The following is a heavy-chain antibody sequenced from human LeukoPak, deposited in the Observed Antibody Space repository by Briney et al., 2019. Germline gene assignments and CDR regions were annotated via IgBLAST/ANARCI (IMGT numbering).Heavy chain of an antibody. CDR2: ISAYNGNT. J-gene: IGHJ6*03. V-gene: IGHV1-18*01. Sequence: GASVKVSCKASGYTFTSYGISWVRQAPGQGLEWMGWISAYNGNTNYAQKLQGRVTMTTDTSTSTAYMELRSLRSDDTAVYYCARDRRGTIFGVVTERPYYYYYYYMDVWGKGTTVTVSS. D-gene: IGHD3-3*01. CDR3: ARDRRGTIFGVVTERPYYYYYYYMDV. CDR1: GYTFTSYG.